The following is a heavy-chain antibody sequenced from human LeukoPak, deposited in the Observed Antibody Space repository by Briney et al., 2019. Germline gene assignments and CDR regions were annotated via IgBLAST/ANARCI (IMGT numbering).Heavy chain of an antibody. D-gene: IGHD1-26*01. Sequence: PSETLSLTCTVSGGSIRSYYWSWIRQPPGKGLEWIGYIYYSGSTNYNPSLKSRVTISVDTSKNQFSLKLSAVTAADTAVYYCARNAQWELLQTAFDIWGQGTMVTVSS. V-gene: IGHV4-59*01. J-gene: IGHJ3*02. CDR1: GGSIRSYY. CDR2: IYYSGST. CDR3: ARNAQWELLQTAFDI.